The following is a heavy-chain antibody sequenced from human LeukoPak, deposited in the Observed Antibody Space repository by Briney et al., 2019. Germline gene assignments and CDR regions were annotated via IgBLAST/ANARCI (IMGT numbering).Heavy chain of an antibody. Sequence: GGSLRLSCAASGFIFTTHGMSWVRQAPGKGLEWVANIKQDGSDKHYVESVKGRFTISRENAKNSLYLQMNILKAGDTAVYYCARGGPGYYLDYWGQGTLVTVSP. J-gene: IGHJ4*02. CDR2: IKQDGSDK. CDR1: GFIFTTHG. CDR3: ARGGPGYYLDY. V-gene: IGHV3-7*01.